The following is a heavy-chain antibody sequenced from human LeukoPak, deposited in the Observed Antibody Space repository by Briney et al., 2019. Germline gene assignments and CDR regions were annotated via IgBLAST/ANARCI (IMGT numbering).Heavy chain of an antibody. D-gene: IGHD5-24*01. Sequence: GGSLRPSCAASGFTFSDYYMSWIRQAPGKGLEWVSYISSSGSTIYYADPVKGRFTISRDNAKNSLYLQMNSLRAEDTAVYYCARDDGDGYNLPLDVWGKGTTVTVSS. CDR1: GFTFSDYY. CDR2: ISSSGSTI. J-gene: IGHJ6*04. CDR3: ARDDGDGYNLPLDV. V-gene: IGHV3-11*01.